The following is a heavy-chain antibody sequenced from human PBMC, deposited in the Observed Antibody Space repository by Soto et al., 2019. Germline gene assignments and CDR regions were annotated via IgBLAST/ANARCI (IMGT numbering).Heavy chain of an antibody. D-gene: IGHD6-19*01. Sequence: KASGYTFTSYYMHWVRQAPGQGLEWMGIINPSGGSTSYAQKFQGRVTMTRDTSTSTVYMELSSLRSEDTAVYYCARDFGLTWATQTRLVASDGSFDYWGQGTLVTVSS. J-gene: IGHJ4*02. CDR2: INPSGGST. V-gene: IGHV1-46*01. CDR3: ARDFGLTWATQTRLVASDGSFDY. CDR1: GYTFTSYY.